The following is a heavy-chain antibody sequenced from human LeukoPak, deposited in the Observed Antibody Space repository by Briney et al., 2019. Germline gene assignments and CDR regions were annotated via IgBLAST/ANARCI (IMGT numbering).Heavy chain of an antibody. CDR1: GFTFSSYE. V-gene: IGHV3-48*03. CDR2: ISSSGSTI. Sequence: GGSLRLSCAASGFTFSSYEMNWVRQAQGKGLELFSYISSSGSTIYYADSVKGRFTISRDNAKNSLYLQMNGLRAEDTAVYYCAELGITMIGGVWGKGTTVTISS. CDR3: AELGITMIGGV. J-gene: IGHJ6*04. D-gene: IGHD3-10*02.